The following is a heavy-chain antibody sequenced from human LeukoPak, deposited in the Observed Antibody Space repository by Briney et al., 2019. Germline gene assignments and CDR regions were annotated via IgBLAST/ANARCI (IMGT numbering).Heavy chain of an antibody. D-gene: IGHD1-26*01. J-gene: IGHJ4*02. CDR3: ARAVGAPRHFDY. CDR2: VNPNSGDT. V-gene: IGHV1-8*01. CDR1: GYTFTSYN. Sequence: ASVKVSCKASGYTFTSYNVSWVRQATGQGLELVGWVNPNSGDTVYAQKFPGRVTMTRDTSISTAYMELSSLRSEDTAVYYCARAVGAPRHFDYWGQGTLVTVSS.